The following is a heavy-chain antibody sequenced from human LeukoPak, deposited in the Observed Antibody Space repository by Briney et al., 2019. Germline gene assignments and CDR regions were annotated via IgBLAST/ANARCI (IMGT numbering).Heavy chain of an antibody. J-gene: IGHJ4*02. CDR2: INPSGGST. D-gene: IGHD4-23*01. V-gene: IGHV1-46*01. CDR3: ARGTTVVTPADY. Sequence: ASVKVSCKASGYTFTSYYMHWVRQAPGQGLEWMGIINPSGGSTSYAQKLQGRVTMTTDTSTSTAYMELRSLRSDDTAVYYCARGTTVVTPADYWGQGTLVTVSS. CDR1: GYTFTSYY.